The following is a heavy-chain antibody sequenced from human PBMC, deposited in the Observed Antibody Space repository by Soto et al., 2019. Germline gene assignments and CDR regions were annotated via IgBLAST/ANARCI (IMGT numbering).Heavy chain of an antibody. V-gene: IGHV1-58*02. J-gene: IGHJ6*02. CDR3: ARELRTSGYSYGYPTYYYYGMDV. CDR1: GYTFTSYG. Sequence: GASVKVSCKASGYTFTSYGISWVRQAPGQGLEWMGWIVVGSGNTNYAQKFQERVTITRDMSTSTAYMELSSLRSENTAVYYCARELRTSGYSYGYPTYYYYGMDVWGQGTTVTVSS. D-gene: IGHD5-18*01. CDR2: IVVGSGNT.